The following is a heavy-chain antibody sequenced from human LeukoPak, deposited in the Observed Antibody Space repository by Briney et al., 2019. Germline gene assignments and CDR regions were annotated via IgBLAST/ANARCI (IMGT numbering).Heavy chain of an antibody. Sequence: SVKVSCKASGGTFSSYAVTWVRQAPGQGLEWMGGIIPMFGTINYAQKFQGRVTITADESTTTAYMELSSLRSEDTAVYYCARTAARRFDYWGQGTLVTVSS. D-gene: IGHD6-6*01. CDR1: GGTFSSYA. J-gene: IGHJ4*02. CDR2: IIPMFGTI. CDR3: ARTAARRFDY. V-gene: IGHV1-69*13.